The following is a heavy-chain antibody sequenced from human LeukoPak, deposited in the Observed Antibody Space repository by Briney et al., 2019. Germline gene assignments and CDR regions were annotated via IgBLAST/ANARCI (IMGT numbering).Heavy chain of an antibody. V-gene: IGHV4-59*08. CDR1: GGSISSLY. J-gene: IGHJ4*02. D-gene: IGHD6-6*01. CDR2: IYYTGST. CDR3: ARHRAYSSSSPFDY. Sequence: SETLSLTCSVSGGSISSLYWSWIRQPPGKGLEWIGYIYYTGSTNYNPSLKSRVTMFVDMSKNQFSLRLSSVTAADTAVYYCARHRAYSSSSPFDYWGQGPLVTVSS.